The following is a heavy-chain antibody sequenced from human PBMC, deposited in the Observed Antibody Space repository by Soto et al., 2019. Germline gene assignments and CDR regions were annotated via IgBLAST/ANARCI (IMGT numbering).Heavy chain of an antibody. Sequence: QVQLQESGPGLVKPSQTLSLTCTVSGGSISSGDDFWTWIRQPPGKGLEWIGYIYYSGSTYYNPSLKSRLTMSVDTSKNQFSRKLSSVTAADTDVYYCARDRAKWKDYYYYGLDVWGQGTTVTVSS. J-gene: IGHJ6*02. CDR1: GGSISSGDDF. CDR2: IYYSGST. V-gene: IGHV4-30-4*01. CDR3: ARDRAKWKDYYYYGLDV. D-gene: IGHD1-20*01.